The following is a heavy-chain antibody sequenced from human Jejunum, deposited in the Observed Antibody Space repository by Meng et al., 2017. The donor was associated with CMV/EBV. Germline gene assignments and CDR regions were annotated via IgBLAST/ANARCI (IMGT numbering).Heavy chain of an antibody. J-gene: IGHJ3*01. Sequence: DYFLRWARQAPGQGLECMGWLNPHTGGTNYARSFQGRVTMTRDTSISTGYMELSRLTSDDTAAYYCARVPGYCTSSRCAPGAYVLWGQGTMVTVSS. CDR2: LNPHTGGT. CDR3: ARVPGYCTSSRCAPGAYVL. V-gene: IGHV1-2*02. CDR1: DYF. D-gene: IGHD2-2*03.